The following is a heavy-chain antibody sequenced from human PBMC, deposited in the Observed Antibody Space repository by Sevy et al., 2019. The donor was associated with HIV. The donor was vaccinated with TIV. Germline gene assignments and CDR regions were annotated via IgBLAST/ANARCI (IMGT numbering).Heavy chain of an antibody. D-gene: IGHD1-26*01. V-gene: IGHV4-59*08. CDR2: IYYNGHI. CDR1: GGSITSLY. J-gene: IGHJ4*02. Sequence: SESLSLTCTVSGGSITSLYWNWIRQPPGKGLEWIANIYYNGHINYNPSLKSRVTLSLDTFKNQFSLRLSSVTAADTAMYYCAGENAWGRGYSWGQGTLATVSS. CDR3: AGENAWGRGYS.